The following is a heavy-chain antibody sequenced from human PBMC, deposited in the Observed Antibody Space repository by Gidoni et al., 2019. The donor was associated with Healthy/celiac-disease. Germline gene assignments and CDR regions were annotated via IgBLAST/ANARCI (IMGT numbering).Heavy chain of an antibody. D-gene: IGHD2-21*02. CDR3: ARDCGGDCYSPFLSYYYYYYGMDV. V-gene: IGHV3-33*01. Sequence: QVQLVESGGGVVQPGRSLRLSCAASGFTFSSYGMHWVRQAPGKGLEWVAVRWYDGSNKYYADSVKGRFTISRDNSKNTLYLQMNSLRAEDTAVYYCARDCGGDCYSPFLSYYYYYYGMDVWGQGTTVTVSS. J-gene: IGHJ6*02. CDR2: RWYDGSNK. CDR1: GFTFSSYG.